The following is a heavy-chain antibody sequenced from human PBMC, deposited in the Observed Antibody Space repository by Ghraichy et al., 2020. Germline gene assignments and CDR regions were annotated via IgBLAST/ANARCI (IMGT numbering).Heavy chain of an antibody. Sequence: SETLSLTCTVSGDSVSAYFWSWIRQPPGKGLEWIGYIYTSGSTSHNPSLRSRVTISLDTSKNQFSLKLSSVTAADTAVYYCARHGGIVGVPTEGYDAFDIWGPGTVVTVSS. V-gene: IGHV4-4*09. CDR2: IYTSGST. CDR3: ARHGGIVGVPTEGYDAFDI. D-gene: IGHD1-26*01. CDR1: GDSVSAYF. J-gene: IGHJ3*02.